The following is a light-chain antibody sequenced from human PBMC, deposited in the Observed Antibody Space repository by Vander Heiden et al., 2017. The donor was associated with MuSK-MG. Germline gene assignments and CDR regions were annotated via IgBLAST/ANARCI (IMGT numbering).Light chain of an antibody. Sequence: QAVVTQEPSLTVSPGGTVTLTCGSSTGAVTSGHFPHWFQQKPGPPHRTLIYDTSNNHAWTPARFSGSLRGGTAALTLSGAPPEDEADYYGLLSYNGAPWVFGGGTKLTVL. CDR1: TGAVTSGHF. V-gene: IGLV7-46*01. J-gene: IGLJ3*02. CDR3: LLSYNGAPWV. CDR2: DTS.